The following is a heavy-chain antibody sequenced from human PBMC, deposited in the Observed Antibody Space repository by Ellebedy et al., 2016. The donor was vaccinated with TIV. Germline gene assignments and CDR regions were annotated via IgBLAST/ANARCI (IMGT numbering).Heavy chain of an antibody. J-gene: IGHJ6*02. CDR2: INPNIGDT. V-gene: IGHV1-2*04. Sequence: AASVKVSCKASGYTFTDYYIHWVRQAPGQGLEWMGWINPNIGDTNYAQKFQGWVTMTWATSISTAYMELSRLRSDDTAVYYCARGMGITTVYYYFAMDVWGHGTTVTVSS. CDR1: GYTFTDYY. CDR3: ARGMGITTVYYYFAMDV. D-gene: IGHD3-22*01.